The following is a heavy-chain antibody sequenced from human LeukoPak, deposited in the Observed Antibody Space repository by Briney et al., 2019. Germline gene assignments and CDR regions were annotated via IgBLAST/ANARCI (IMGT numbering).Heavy chain of an antibody. CDR2: IYHSGST. J-gene: IGHJ4*02. Sequence: PQTLSLTCAVSGGSISSGGYSWSWIRQPPGKGLEWIGYIYHSGSTYYNPSLKSRVTISVDRSKNQFSLKLSSVTAADTAVYYCARGGLAAAGTIDYWGQGTLVTVSS. V-gene: IGHV4-30-2*01. CDR3: ARGGLAAAGTIDY. D-gene: IGHD6-13*01. CDR1: GGSISSGGYS.